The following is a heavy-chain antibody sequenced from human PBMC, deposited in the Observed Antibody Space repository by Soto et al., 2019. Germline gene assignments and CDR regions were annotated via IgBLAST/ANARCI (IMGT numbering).Heavy chain of an antibody. V-gene: IGHV4-31*03. CDR1: GGSISSGGYY. CDR3: ARHSSLRSSWYDYYYYYYMDV. J-gene: IGHJ6*03. CDR2: IYYSGST. D-gene: IGHD6-13*01. Sequence: SETLSLTCTVSGGSISSGGYYWSWIRQHPGKGLEWIGYIYYSGSTYYNPSLKSRVTISVDTPKNQFSLKLSSVTAADTAVYYCARHSSLRSSWYDYYYYYYMDVWGKGTTVTVP.